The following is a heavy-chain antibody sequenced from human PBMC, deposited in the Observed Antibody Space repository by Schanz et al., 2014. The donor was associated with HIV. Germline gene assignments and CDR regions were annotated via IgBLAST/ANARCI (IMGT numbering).Heavy chain of an antibody. J-gene: IGHJ4*02. D-gene: IGHD3-22*01. CDR2: ISESGGRT. Sequence: EVQLLESGGGLVQPGGSLRLSCVASGFTFNNYAMTWVRQAPGKGLEWVPSISESGGRTYYADSVNGRFTISRDNSKNTLYLQMTTLRIDDTAVYYCAKPEYDSRGSSQSHFDYWGQGTLVTVSS. CDR3: AKPEYDSRGSSQSHFDY. CDR1: GFTFNNYA. V-gene: IGHV3-23*01.